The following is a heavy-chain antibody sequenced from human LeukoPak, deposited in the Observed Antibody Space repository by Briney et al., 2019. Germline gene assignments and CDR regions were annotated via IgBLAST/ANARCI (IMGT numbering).Heavy chain of an antibody. D-gene: IGHD2-15*01. J-gene: IGHJ4*02. CDR1: GFTFDDYA. CDR2: ISSSSSYI. CDR3: ATTLGDCSGGSCFDY. V-gene: IGHV3-21*01. Sequence: GRSLRLSCAASGFTFDDYAMHWVRQAPGKGLEWVSSISSSSSYIYYADSVKGRFTISRDNAKNSLYLQMNSLRAEDTAVYYCATTLGDCSGGSCFDYWGQGTLVTVSS.